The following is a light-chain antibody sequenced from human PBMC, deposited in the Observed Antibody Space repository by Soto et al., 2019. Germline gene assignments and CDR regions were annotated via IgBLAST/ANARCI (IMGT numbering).Light chain of an antibody. Sequence: MTQSPSSMSASVGDRVAITCRASQSVSSDLAWYQHRPGQAPRLLIYRASTRATGVPARFSGSGSGTEFTLTISSLQSEDFTVYSCLQYHNLWAFGQGTKVDIK. CDR3: LQYHNLWA. CDR2: RAS. CDR1: QSVSSD. V-gene: IGKV3-15*01. J-gene: IGKJ1*01.